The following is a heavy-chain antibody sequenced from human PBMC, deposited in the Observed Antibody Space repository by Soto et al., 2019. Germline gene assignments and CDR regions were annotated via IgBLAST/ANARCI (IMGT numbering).Heavy chain of an antibody. CDR3: ARDRDSSSWYWFDT. V-gene: IGHV1-2*02. CDR2: INPNSGGT. J-gene: IGHJ5*02. CDR1: GYTFTGYY. D-gene: IGHD6-13*01. Sequence: ASVKVSCKASGYTFTGYYMHWVRQAPGQGLEWMGWINPNSGGTNYAQKFQGRVTMTRDTSISTAYMELSRLRSDDTAVYYCARDRDSSSWYWFDTWGQGTLVTVSS.